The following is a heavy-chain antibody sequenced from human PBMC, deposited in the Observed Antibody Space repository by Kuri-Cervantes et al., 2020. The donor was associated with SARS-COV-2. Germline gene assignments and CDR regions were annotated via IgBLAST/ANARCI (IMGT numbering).Heavy chain of an antibody. J-gene: IGHJ3*02. CDR2: ISYDGSNK. D-gene: IGHD2-2*01. Sequence: GGSLRPSCAASGFTFSSYAMHWVRQAPGKGLEWVAVISYDGSNKYYADSVKGRFTISRDNSKNTLYLQMNSLRAEDTAVYYCASPYCSSTSCYSVIDAFDIWGQGTMVTVSS. CDR1: GFTFSSYA. CDR3: ASPYCSSTSCYSVIDAFDI. V-gene: IGHV3-30-3*01.